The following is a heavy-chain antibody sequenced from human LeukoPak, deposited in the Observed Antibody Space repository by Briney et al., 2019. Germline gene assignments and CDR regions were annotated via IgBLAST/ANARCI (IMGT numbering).Heavy chain of an antibody. V-gene: IGHV3-7*01. CDR2: IKQDGSEK. D-gene: IGHD3-10*01. Sequence: GRSLRLSCAASGFTFSSYWMSWVRQAPGKGLEWVANIKQDGSEKYYVDSVKGRFTISRDNAKNSLYLQMNSLRAEDTAVYYCARVMVRGANDYWGQGTLVTVSS. CDR3: ARVMVRGANDY. CDR1: GFTFSSYW. J-gene: IGHJ4*02.